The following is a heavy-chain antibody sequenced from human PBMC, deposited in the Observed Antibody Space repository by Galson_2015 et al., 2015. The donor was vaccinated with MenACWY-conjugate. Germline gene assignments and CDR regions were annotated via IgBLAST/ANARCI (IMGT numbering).Heavy chain of an antibody. Sequence: SLRLSCAASAFTFSYYDMHWVRQATGQGLEWVSAIGAGGDTYYLDSVKGRFTISRENAKNSLYLQMNSLRAEDTAVYYCARPLSRSSWYGSGMDVWGQGTTVTVSS. CDR1: AFTFSYYD. D-gene: IGHD6-13*01. V-gene: IGHV3-13*01. J-gene: IGHJ6*02. CDR3: ARPLSRSSWYGSGMDV. CDR2: IGAGGDT.